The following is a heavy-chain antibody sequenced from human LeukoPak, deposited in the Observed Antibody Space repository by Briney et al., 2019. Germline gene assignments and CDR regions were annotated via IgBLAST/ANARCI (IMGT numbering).Heavy chain of an antibody. CDR2: INPSGGST. V-gene: IGHV1-46*03. CDR1: GYTFTSYY. D-gene: IGHD5-24*01. J-gene: IGHJ4*02. CDR3: ASFISGDSDGYPLAGSY. Sequence: ASVKVSCKASGYTFTSYYMHWVRQAPGQGREWMGIINPSGGSTSYAQKFPGRVTMTRDTSTSTVYMELSSLRSEDTAVYYCASFISGDSDGYPLAGSYWGQGTLVTVSS.